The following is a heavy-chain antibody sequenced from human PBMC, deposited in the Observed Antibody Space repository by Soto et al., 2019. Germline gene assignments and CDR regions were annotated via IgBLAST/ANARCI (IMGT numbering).Heavy chain of an antibody. CDR3: ASIWFGDFDY. D-gene: IGHD3-10*01. V-gene: IGHV4-30-4*01. J-gene: IGHJ4*01. CDR2: FHSSGAT. CDR1: GGSISSADYY. Sequence: SETLSLTCTVSGGSISSADYYWSWIRQPPGKGMEWIGYFHSSGATYKDPSLKSRVTISVDTSKNQISLKLDSVTAADTAVYYCASIWFGDFDYWGHGTLVTVSS.